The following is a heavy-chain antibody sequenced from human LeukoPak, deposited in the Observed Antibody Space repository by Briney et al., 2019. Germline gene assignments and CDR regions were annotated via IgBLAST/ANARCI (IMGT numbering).Heavy chain of an antibody. CDR3: ARGRSDSGAYCYFGS. Sequence: AGGSLTLSCAASGFTFSEYTMHWVRQAPSKGLEWVAVISHDGREIYYADSVKGRFTISRDDSMSTMYLQMNSLRAEDTALYYCARGRSDSGAYCYFGSWGQGTPVTVSS. CDR2: ISHDGREI. CDR1: GFTFSEYT. D-gene: IGHD3-22*01. J-gene: IGHJ4*02. V-gene: IGHV3-30*03.